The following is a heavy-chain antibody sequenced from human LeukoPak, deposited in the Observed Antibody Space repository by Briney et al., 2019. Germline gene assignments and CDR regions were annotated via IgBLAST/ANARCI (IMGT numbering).Heavy chain of an antibody. Sequence: PSETLSLTCTVSGGSIIGYYWNWIRQPPGKGLDWIGYIYHSGSTNYNPSLKSRVTISVDTSKNQFSLRLSPVTAADTAVYYCARLQYCSGTSCYWFDPWGQGTLVTVSS. CDR3: ARLQYCSGTSCYWFDP. D-gene: IGHD2-2*01. CDR1: GGSIIGYY. J-gene: IGHJ5*02. V-gene: IGHV4-59*12. CDR2: IYHSGST.